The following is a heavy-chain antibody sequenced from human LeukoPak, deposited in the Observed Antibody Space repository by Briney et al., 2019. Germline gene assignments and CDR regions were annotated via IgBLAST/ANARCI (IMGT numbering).Heavy chain of an antibody. J-gene: IGHJ4*02. D-gene: IGHD2-2*02. V-gene: IGHV1-18*01. Sequence: APVKVSCKASGYTFTTFGVSWVRQAPGQGLECMGWINPYNGNTNYPQKLQGRVSMTTDTSTTTAYMELRSLRSDDTAVYYCVRELYGRFEFWGQGTLVTVSS. CDR3: VRELYGRFEF. CDR2: INPYNGNT. CDR1: GYTFTTFG.